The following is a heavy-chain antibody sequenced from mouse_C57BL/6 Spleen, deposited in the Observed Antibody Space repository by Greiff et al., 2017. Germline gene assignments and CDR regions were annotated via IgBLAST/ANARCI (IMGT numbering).Heavy chain of an antibody. CDR1: GYTFTSYW. Sequence: QVQLQQPGAELVKPGASVKLSCKASGYTFTSYWMQWVKQRPGQGLEWIGEIDPSDSYTNYNQKFKGKATLTVDTSSSTAYMQLSSLTSEDSAVYYCARSYYGNFDVWGTGTTVTVSS. CDR3: ARSYYGNFDV. J-gene: IGHJ1*03. V-gene: IGHV1-50*01. D-gene: IGHD1-1*01. CDR2: IDPSDSYT.